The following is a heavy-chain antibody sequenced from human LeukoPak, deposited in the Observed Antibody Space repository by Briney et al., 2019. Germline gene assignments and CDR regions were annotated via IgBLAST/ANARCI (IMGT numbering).Heavy chain of an antibody. CDR3: ARDSTGASV. V-gene: IGHV3-53*01. CDR1: GFSVSNNY. J-gene: IGHJ6*04. CDR2: VYSGGDT. D-gene: IGHD1-14*01. Sequence: PGGFLRLSCAASGFSVSNNYVSWVRQAPGKGLEWISAVYSGGDTYYIESVRGRFTISRDNSKNTIHLQMNGLTPEDTAMYYCARDSTGASVWGKGTTVTVSS.